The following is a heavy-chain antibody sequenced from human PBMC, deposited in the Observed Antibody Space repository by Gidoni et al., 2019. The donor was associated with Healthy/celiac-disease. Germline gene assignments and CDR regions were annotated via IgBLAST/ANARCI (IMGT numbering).Heavy chain of an antibody. CDR3: ARGDSSGYPDY. D-gene: IGHD3-22*01. V-gene: IGHV4-39*01. CDR1: GGSISSSSYY. J-gene: IGHJ4*02. Sequence: QLQLQESGPGLVKPSETLSLTCTVSGGSISSSSYYWGWIRQPPGKGLEWIGSIYYSGSTYYNPSLKSRVTISVDTSKNQFSLKLSSVTAADTAVYYCARGDSSGYPDYWGQGTLVTVSS. CDR2: IYYSGST.